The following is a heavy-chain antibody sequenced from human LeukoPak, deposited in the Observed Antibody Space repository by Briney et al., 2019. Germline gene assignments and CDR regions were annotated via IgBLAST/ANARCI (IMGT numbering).Heavy chain of an antibody. J-gene: IGHJ6*02. CDR3: ARLDCSSTSCSQALMGV. CDR1: GGSFSGYY. D-gene: IGHD2-2*01. Sequence: PSETLSLTCAVYGGSFSGYYWSWIRQPPGKGLEWIGEINHSGSTNYNPPLKSRVTISVDTSKNQFSLKLSSVTAADTAVYYCARLDCSSTSCSQALMGVWGQGTTVTVSS. CDR2: INHSGST. V-gene: IGHV4-34*01.